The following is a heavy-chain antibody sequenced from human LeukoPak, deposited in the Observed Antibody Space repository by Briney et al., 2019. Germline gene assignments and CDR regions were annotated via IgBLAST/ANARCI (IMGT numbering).Heavy chain of an antibody. CDR3: ARDPKAMYSSGWAFDY. CDR1: GYTFSSYG. D-gene: IGHD6-19*01. CDR2: ITAYNGNT. J-gene: IGHJ4*02. Sequence: ASVKVSCKPSGYTFSSYGVTWVRQAPGQGLEWMGWITAYNGNTNYAQKLQGRATMTTDTSTSTAYMELRSLRAEDTAVYYCARDPKAMYSSGWAFDYWGQETLVTVSS. V-gene: IGHV1-18*01.